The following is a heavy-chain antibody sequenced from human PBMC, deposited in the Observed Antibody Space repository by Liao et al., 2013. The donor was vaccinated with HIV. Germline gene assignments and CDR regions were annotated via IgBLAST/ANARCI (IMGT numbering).Heavy chain of an antibody. D-gene: IGHD2-21*02. CDR1: GGSINNHY. J-gene: IGHJ4*02. CDR2: IYTSGNT. V-gene: IGHV4-4*07. CDR3: ARDDFTSMSPLSPTFFDF. Sequence: QMQLQESGPGLVKPSETLSLTCAVSGGSINNHYWNWIRQPAGRGLEWIGRIYTSGNTNYNPSLKSRVTMSVDTSKNQFSLKLTSVTAADTAVYYCARDDFTSMSPLSPTFFDFWGQGTLVTVSS.